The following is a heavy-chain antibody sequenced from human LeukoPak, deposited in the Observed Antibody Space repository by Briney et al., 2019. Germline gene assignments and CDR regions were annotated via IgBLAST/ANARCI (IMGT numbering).Heavy chain of an antibody. CDR2: ISSSISYI. CDR3: ARAMLRGLLDAFDI. CDR1: GFTFSSYS. J-gene: IGHJ3*02. Sequence: GGSLRLSCAASGFTFSSYSMNWVRQAPGKGLEWVSSISSSISYIYYADSVKGRFTISRDNAKNSLFLQMNSLRVEDTAVYYCARAMLRGLLDAFDIWGQGTMVTVSS. D-gene: IGHD3-10*01. V-gene: IGHV3-21*01.